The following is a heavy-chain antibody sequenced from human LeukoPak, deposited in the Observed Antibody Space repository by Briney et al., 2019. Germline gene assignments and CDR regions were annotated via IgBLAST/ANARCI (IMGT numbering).Heavy chain of an antibody. CDR2: ISSSSSYI. V-gene: IGHV3-21*01. CDR3: ARDPQLERGTYYFDY. D-gene: IGHD1-1*01. Sequence: GGSLRLSCAAPGFTFSSYSVNWVRQAPGKGLEWVSSISSSSSYIYYADSVKGRFTISRDNAKNSLYLQMNSLRAEDTAVYYCARDPQLERGTYYFDYWGQGTLVTVSS. CDR1: GFTFSSYS. J-gene: IGHJ4*02.